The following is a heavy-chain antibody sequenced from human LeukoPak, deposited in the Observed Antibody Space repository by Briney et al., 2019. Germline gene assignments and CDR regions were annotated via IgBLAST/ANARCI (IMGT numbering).Heavy chain of an antibody. Sequence: SETLSLTCTVSGGSISSYYWSWIRQPPGKGLEWIGYIYYSGSTNYNPSLKSRVTISVDTSKNQFSLKLSSVTAADTAVYYCARKGGSGSYCGDYWGQGTLVTVSS. CDR2: IYYSGST. CDR1: GGSISSYY. V-gene: IGHV4-59*01. J-gene: IGHJ4*02. D-gene: IGHD3-10*01. CDR3: ARKGGSGSYCGDY.